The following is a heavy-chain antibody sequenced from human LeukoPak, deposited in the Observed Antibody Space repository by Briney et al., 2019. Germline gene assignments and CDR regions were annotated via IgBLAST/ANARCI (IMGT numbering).Heavy chain of an antibody. CDR2: IDPSDSYT. D-gene: IGHD6-13*01. V-gene: IGHV5-10-1*01. CDR1: GYSFTSYW. Sequence: GESLKISCKGSGYSFTSYWISWVRPMPGKGLEWMGSIDPSDSYTNYSPSFQGHVTISADKSISTAYLQWSSLKASDTATYYCARWAASGIGLDYWGQGTLVTVSS. CDR3: ARWAASGIGLDY. J-gene: IGHJ4*02.